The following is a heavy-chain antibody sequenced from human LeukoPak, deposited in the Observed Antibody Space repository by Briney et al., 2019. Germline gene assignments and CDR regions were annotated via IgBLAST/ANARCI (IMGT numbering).Heavy chain of an antibody. Sequence: GASVKVSCKASGYTFTSYGISWVRQAPGQGLEWMGWISAYNGNTNYAQKLQGRVTMTTDTSTSTAYMELSSLRSEDTAVYYCARVYDSGSYSCPHWGQGTLVTASS. J-gene: IGHJ4*02. D-gene: IGHD3-10*01. CDR3: ARVYDSGSYSCPH. CDR1: GYTFTSYG. CDR2: ISAYNGNT. V-gene: IGHV1-18*01.